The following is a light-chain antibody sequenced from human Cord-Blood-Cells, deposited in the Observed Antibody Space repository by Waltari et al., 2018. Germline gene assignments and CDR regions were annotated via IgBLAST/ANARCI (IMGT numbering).Light chain of an antibody. CDR1: QDISNY. CDR2: DAS. CDR3: QQYDNLPG. V-gene: IGKV1-33*01. J-gene: IGKJ4*01. Sequence: DIQMTQSPSSLSASVGDRVTITCQASQDISNYLNWYQQKPGKAPKLLIYDASNLETGVPSRFSGSGSGTYFTFTISSLQPEDIATYYCQQYDNLPGFGGGTKVEIK.